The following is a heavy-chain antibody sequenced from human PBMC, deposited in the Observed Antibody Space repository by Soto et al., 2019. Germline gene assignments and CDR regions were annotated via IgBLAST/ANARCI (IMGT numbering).Heavy chain of an antibody. D-gene: IGHD2-8*02. J-gene: IGHJ4*02. CDR3: ARDKITGLFDY. CDR1: GGSFSGYS. V-gene: IGHV4-34*01. CDR2: INHSGST. Sequence: QVQLQQWGAGLLKPSETLSLTCAVYGGSFSGYSWTWIRQPPGTGLEWIGEINHSGSTNYNPSLKSRVPISGDTSKNQFSLKLTSVTAADTAVYYCARDKITGLFDYWGQGALVTVSS.